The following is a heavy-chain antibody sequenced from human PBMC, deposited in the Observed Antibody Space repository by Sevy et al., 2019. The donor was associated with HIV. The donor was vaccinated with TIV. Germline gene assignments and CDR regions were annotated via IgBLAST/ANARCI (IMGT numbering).Heavy chain of an antibody. Sequence: GGSLRLSCAASGFTFNSYAMHWVRQAPGKGLEWVAIISYDGSNKYYADSVKGRFTISRDNSKNTLYLQMNSLRAEDTAVYYCARVYCGGDCYFSFDYWGQGTLVTVSS. D-gene: IGHD2-21*02. V-gene: IGHV3-30-3*01. CDR3: ARVYCGGDCYFSFDY. J-gene: IGHJ4*02. CDR1: GFTFNSYA. CDR2: ISYDGSNK.